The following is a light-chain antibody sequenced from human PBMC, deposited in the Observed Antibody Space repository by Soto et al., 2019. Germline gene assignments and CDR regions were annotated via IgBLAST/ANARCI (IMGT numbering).Light chain of an antibody. V-gene: IGKV1-33*01. Sequence: DIQMTQSPSSLSASVGDRVTITCQASQDISNYLNWYQQKLGKAPKLLIYDASNLEKRVPSRFSGSGSGTDFTFTISSLQPEDIATYYCQQYSHLITFGQGTRLEIK. CDR2: DAS. CDR1: QDISNY. J-gene: IGKJ5*01. CDR3: QQYSHLIT.